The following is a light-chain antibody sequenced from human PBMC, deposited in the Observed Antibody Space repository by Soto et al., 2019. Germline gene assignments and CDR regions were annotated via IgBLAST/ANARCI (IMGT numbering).Light chain of an antibody. CDR3: QQYNNWPPRGT. CDR2: GAS. J-gene: IGKJ1*01. V-gene: IGKV3-15*01. CDR1: QSVSSN. Sequence: EIVMTQSPATLSVSPGERVTLSCRASQSVSSNLAWYQQIPGQAPRLLIYGASTRATGIPARFSGSGSGTDFTLTISSLQSEDFAVYYCQQYNNWPPRGTFGQGTKVEIK.